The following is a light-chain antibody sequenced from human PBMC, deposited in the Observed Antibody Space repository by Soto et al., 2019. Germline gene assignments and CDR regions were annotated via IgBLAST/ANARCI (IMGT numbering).Light chain of an antibody. Sequence: DIVMTQSPDALAVSLGERATITCKSSHSLLFSSNNKNYLAWYQQKPGQPPKLLIYWASTRESGVPDRFSGSGSGTYFTLTISNLQAEDGAVYYCQQFFSAVTFGQGTRLEIK. CDR2: WAS. V-gene: IGKV4-1*01. CDR1: HSLLFSSNNKNY. CDR3: QQFFSAVT. J-gene: IGKJ5*01.